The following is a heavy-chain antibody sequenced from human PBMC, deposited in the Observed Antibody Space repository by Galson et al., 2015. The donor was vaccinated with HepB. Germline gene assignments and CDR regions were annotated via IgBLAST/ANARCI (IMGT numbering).Heavy chain of an antibody. V-gene: IGHV1-46*01. D-gene: IGHD2-21*01. J-gene: IGHJ3*02. CDR3: ARDDSNDAFDI. Sequence: SVKVSCKASGYTFTSYFMHWVRQAPGQGLEWMGIINPSDGFTSYAQKFQGRVTMTRDTSTSTVYVDLTSLRSEDTAVYYCARDDSNDAFDIWGQGTMVTVSS. CDR2: INPSDGFT. CDR1: GYTFTSYF.